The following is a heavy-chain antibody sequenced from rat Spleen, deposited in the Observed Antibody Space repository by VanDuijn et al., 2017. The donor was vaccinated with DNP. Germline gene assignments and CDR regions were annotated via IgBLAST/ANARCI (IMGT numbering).Heavy chain of an antibody. D-gene: IGHD1-4*01. CDR3: TSPDAMDA. CDR1: GFSLTSYG. CDR2: ISSGGST. Sequence: QVQLKESGPGLVQPSQTLSLTCTVSGFSLTSYGVSWVRQPPGKGLEWIAAISSGGSTYYNSALKSRLSISRDTSKSQVFLKMNSLQTEEPAIYFCTSPDAMDAWGQGTSVTVSS. V-gene: IGHV2S12*01. J-gene: IGHJ4*01.